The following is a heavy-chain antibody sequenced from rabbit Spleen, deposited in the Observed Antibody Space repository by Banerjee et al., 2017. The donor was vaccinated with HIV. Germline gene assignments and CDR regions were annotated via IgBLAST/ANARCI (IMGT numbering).Heavy chain of an antibody. D-gene: IGHD1-1*01. J-gene: IGHJ6*01. CDR2: IDIGSSGFT. CDR1: GVSFSGDSY. CDR3: ARDTSSSFSSYGMDL. V-gene: IGHV1S40*01. Sequence: QSLGESGGDLVKPGASLTLTCIASGVSFSGDSYMCWVRQAPGRGLEWIACIDIGSSGFTYFATWAKGRFTCSKTSSTTVTLQMTRLTAADTATYFCARDTSSSFSSYGMDLWGPGTLVTVS.